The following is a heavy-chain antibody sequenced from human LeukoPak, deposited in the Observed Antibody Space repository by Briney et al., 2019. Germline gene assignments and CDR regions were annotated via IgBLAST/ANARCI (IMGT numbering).Heavy chain of an antibody. CDR2: ISYDGSNK. D-gene: IGHD3-3*01. J-gene: IGHJ4*02. Sequence: PGGSLRLSCAASGFTFSSYAMHWVRQAPGKGLEWVAVISYDGSNKYYADSVKGRFTISRDNSKNTLYLQMNSLRAEDTAVYYCARARVYDFWSGYLYYFDYWGQGTLVTVSS. CDR3: ARARVYDFWSGYLYYFDY. CDR1: GFTFSSYA. V-gene: IGHV3-30-3*01.